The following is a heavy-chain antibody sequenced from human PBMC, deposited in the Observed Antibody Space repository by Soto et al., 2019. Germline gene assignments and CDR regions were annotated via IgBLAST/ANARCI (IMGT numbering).Heavy chain of an antibody. CDR2: ISYDGSNQ. J-gene: IGHJ6*02. Sequence: QVQLVESGGGVVQPGRSLRLSCAASGFTFSSYGMHWVRQAPGKGLEWVAAISYDGSNQYYADSVKGRFTISRDNSRDRVYLQMKSLRDEDTAVYYCAKVVYNSWGMDVWGQGTTVTVSS. D-gene: IGHD1-20*01. CDR1: GFTFSSYG. CDR3: AKVVYNSWGMDV. V-gene: IGHV3-30*18.